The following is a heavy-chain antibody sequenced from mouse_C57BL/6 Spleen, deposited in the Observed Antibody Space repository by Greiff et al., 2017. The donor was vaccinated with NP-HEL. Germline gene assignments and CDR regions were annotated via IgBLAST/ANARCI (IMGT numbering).Heavy chain of an antibody. CDR1: GYAFTNYL. Sequence: QVQLKESGAELVRPGTSVKVSCKASGYAFTNYLIEWVKQRPGQGLEWIGVINPGSGGTNYNEKFKGKATLTADKSSSTAYMQLSSLTSEDSAVYFCARRNYYGSHYYAMDYWGQGTSVTVSS. CDR3: ARRNYYGSHYYAMDY. D-gene: IGHD1-1*01. CDR2: INPGSGGT. J-gene: IGHJ4*01. V-gene: IGHV1-54*01.